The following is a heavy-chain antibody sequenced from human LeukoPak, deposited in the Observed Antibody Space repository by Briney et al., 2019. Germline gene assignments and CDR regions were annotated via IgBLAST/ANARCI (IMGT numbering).Heavy chain of an antibody. J-gene: IGHJ4*02. V-gene: IGHV4-34*01. Sequence: SETLSLTCAVYGGSFSGYYWSWIRQPPGKGLEWIGEINHSGSTNYNPSLKSRVTISVDTSKNQFSLKLSSVTAADTAVYYCAREDREAAAETFDYWGQGTLVTVSS. CDR3: AREDREAAAETFDY. D-gene: IGHD6-13*01. CDR1: GGSFSGYY. CDR2: INHSGST.